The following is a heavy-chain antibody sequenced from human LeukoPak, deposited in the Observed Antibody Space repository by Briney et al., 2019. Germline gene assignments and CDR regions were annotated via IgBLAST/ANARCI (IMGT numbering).Heavy chain of an antibody. CDR2: INPSGGTT. J-gene: IGHJ4*02. CDR1: GYTFTNYY. D-gene: IGHD2-2*01. Sequence: ASVKVSCKASGYTFTNYYMHWVRQAPGQGLEWMGIINPSGGTTTYAQKFQGRVTMTRDTSTSTVYMELSSLRSEDTAVYYCARHCNGTRCYDPPLDHWGQGTLVTVSS. V-gene: IGHV1-46*01. CDR3: ARHCNGTRCYDPPLDH.